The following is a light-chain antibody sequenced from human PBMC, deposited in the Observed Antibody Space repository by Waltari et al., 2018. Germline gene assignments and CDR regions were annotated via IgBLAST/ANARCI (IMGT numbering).Light chain of an antibody. CDR3: MQARQTPWT. J-gene: IGKJ1*01. CDR2: LVS. Sequence: DIVMTQSPRFLPVTPGEPASISCRSSQSLLHSSGYTFLDGYLQKPGQPPQLLIYLVSNRASGVPDRFSGSGSGTDFTLKISRVEAEDVGVYYCMQARQTPWTFGQGTKVEIK. CDR1: QSLLHSSGYTF. V-gene: IGKV2-28*01.